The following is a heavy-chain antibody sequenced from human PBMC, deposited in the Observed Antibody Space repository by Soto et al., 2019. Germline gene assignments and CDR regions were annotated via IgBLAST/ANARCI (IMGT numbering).Heavy chain of an antibody. CDR1: GYSFTSYW. D-gene: IGHD1-20*01. CDR2: IYPGDSDT. CDR3: ARQRIAAAANLYNWNDDAFDI. Sequence: GESLKISCKGSGYSFTSYWIGWVRQMPGKGLEWMGIIYPGDSDTRYSPSFQGQVTISADKSISTAYLQWSSLKASDTAMYYCARQRIAAAANLYNWNDDAFDIWGQGTMVTVSS. V-gene: IGHV5-51*01. J-gene: IGHJ3*02.